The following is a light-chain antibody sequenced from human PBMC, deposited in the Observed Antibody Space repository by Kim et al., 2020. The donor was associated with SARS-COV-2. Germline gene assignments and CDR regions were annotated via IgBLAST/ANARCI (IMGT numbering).Light chain of an antibody. V-gene: IGLV1-51*01. CDR1: TSNMENDY. CDR2: AND. J-gene: IGLJ2*01. Sequence: GQKVTISCAGSTSNMENDYVYWYQQLPGTAPKLLIYANDKRPSGIPDRFSGSKSGTSATLGITGLQTGDEADYFCGTWDTRLKVGVFGGGTQLTVL. CDR3: GTWDTRLKVGV.